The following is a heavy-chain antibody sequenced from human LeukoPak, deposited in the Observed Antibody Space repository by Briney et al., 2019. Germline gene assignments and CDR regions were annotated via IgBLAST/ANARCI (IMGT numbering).Heavy chain of an antibody. Sequence: GASVKVSCKASGYTFTSYYMHWVRQAPGQGLEWMGIINPSGGSTSYAQKFQGRVTMTRDMSTSTVYMELSSLRSEDTAVYYCARGGYCSGGTCSGPFDYWGQGTLVTVSS. CDR2: INPSGGST. CDR1: GYTFTSYY. J-gene: IGHJ4*02. D-gene: IGHD2-15*01. V-gene: IGHV1-46*01. CDR3: ARGGYCSGGTCSGPFDY.